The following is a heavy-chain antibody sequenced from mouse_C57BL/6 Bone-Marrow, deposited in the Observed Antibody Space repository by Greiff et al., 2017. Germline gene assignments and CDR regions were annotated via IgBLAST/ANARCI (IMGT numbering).Heavy chain of an antibody. CDR1: GFNIKDDY. D-gene: IGHD1-1*01. CDR2: IDPENGDT. CDR3: TYFTTVAVRYYFDY. V-gene: IGHV14-4*01. J-gene: IGHJ2*01. Sequence: LQQSGAELVRPGASVKLSCTASGFNIKDDYMHWVKQRPEQGLEWIGWIDPENGDTEYASKFQGKAPITADTSSNTAYLQLSSLTSEDTAVYYCTYFTTVAVRYYFDYWGQGTTLTVSS.